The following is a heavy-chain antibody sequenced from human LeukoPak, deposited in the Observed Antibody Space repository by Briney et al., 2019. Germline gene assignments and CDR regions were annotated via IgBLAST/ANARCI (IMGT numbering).Heavy chain of an antibody. CDR2: IYYSGST. CDR3: AREPRYCSSTSCSEPIDY. V-gene: IGHV4-39*07. J-gene: IGHJ4*02. D-gene: IGHD2-2*01. Sequence: SETLSLTCTVSGGSISSSSYYWGWIRQPPGKGLEWIGSIYYSGSTYYNPSLKSRVTISVDTSKNQFSLRLSSVTAADTAVYYCAREPRYCSSTSCSEPIDYWGQGTLVTVSS. CDR1: GGSISSSSYY.